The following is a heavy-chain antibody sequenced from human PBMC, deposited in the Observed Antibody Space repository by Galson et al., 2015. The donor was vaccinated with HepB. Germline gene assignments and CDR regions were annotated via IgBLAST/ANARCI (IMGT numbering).Heavy chain of an antibody. J-gene: IGHJ4*02. CDR2: INSDGSST. Sequence: SLRLSCAASGFTFSSYWMHWVRQAPGKGLVWVSRINSDGSSTIYADSVKGRFTISRDNAKNTLYLQMNSLRDEDTAVYYCAKSGRYCSGVSCYGGHYLDNWGQGTLVTVSS. D-gene: IGHD2-15*01. CDR1: GFTFSSYW. V-gene: IGHV3-74*01. CDR3: AKSGRYCSGVSCYGGHYLDN.